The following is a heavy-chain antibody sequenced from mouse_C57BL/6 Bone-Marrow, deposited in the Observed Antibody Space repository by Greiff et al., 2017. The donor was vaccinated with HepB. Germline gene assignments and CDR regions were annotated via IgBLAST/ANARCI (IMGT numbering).Heavy chain of an antibody. D-gene: IGHD2-3*01. Sequence: EVKLVESGGGLVQPKGSLKLSCAASGFSFNTYAMYWVRQAPGKGLEWVARIRSKSNNYATYYADSVKDRFTISRDDSESMLYLQMNNLKTEDTAMYYCVRGRWLLPFDYWGQGTTLTVSS. CDR3: VRGRWLLPFDY. J-gene: IGHJ2*01. CDR2: IRSKSNNYAT. CDR1: GFSFNTYA. V-gene: IGHV10-1*01.